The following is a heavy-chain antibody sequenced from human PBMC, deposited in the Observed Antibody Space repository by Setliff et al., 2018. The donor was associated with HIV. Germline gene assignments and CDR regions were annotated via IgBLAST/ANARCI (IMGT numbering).Heavy chain of an antibody. CDR3: AREPSPSQWQPLYFDV. CDR1: GGSISSGTYF. J-gene: IGHJ4*02. CDR2: IYTSGIT. Sequence: PSETLSLTCTVSGGSISSGTYFWSWIRQPAGKGLEWIGHIYTSGITNHNPSLKSRVTMSLDTSKEQFSLRLRSVTAADTAIYYCAREPSPSQWQPLYFDVWGRGILVTVSS. V-gene: IGHV4-61*09. D-gene: IGHD6-19*01.